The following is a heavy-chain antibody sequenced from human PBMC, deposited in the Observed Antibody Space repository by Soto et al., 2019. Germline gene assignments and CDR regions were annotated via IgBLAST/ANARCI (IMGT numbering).Heavy chain of an antibody. Sequence: SEKVSCKAPGGTFSSYAISWGRQAPGQGREWMGGIIPIFGTANYAQKFQGRVTITADESTSTADMELSSLRSEDSAVYYCARACGFWRCSPFYYYYGMDVWGQGTTVTVSS. V-gene: IGHV1-69*13. CDR3: ARACGFWRCSPFYYYYGMDV. D-gene: IGHD3-3*01. J-gene: IGHJ6*02. CDR2: IIPIFGTA. CDR1: GGTFSSYA.